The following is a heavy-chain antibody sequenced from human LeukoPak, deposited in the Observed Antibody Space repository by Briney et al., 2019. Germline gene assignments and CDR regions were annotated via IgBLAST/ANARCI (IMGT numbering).Heavy chain of an antibody. J-gene: IGHJ6*03. Sequence: GASVKVSCKASGYTFTSYDINWVRQAPGQGLEWMGWMNPNSGNTGYAQKFQGRVTITRNTSISTAYMELSSLRSEDTAVYYCAREGRGFDILTGDYYYMDVWGKGTTVTVSS. CDR1: GYTFTSYD. CDR2: MNPNSGNT. D-gene: IGHD3-9*01. CDR3: AREGRGFDILTGDYYYMDV. V-gene: IGHV1-8*01.